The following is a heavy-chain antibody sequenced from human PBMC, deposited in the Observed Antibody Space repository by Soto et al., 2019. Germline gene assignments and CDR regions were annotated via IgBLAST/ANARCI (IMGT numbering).Heavy chain of an antibody. Sequence: QVSLVESGGGVVQPGRYLRLSCAASGFTFSSHSMHWVRQAPGKALEWVAVISSDGVNKYYADYTTGRLAVSRDNSKNTLYLQLNSLRAEDTAVDYCAREPTTVEVRIDYWGQGTLVTVSS. V-gene: IGHV3-30*09. CDR2: ISSDGVNK. J-gene: IGHJ4*02. D-gene: IGHD4-17*01. CDR3: AREPTTVEVRIDY. CDR1: GFTFSSHS.